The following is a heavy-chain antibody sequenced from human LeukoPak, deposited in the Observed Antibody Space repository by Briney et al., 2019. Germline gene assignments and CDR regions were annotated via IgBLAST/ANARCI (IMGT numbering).Heavy chain of an antibody. Sequence: GGSLRLSCAASGFTFSSYSMNWVRQAPGKGLEWVAVIWYDGSNKYYADSVKGRFTISRDNSKNTLYLQMNSLRAEDTAVYYCAKSAVVAATAAQSLDYWGQGTLVTVSS. D-gene: IGHD2-15*01. V-gene: IGHV3-33*06. CDR2: IWYDGSNK. J-gene: IGHJ4*02. CDR1: GFTFSSYS. CDR3: AKSAVVAATAAQSLDY.